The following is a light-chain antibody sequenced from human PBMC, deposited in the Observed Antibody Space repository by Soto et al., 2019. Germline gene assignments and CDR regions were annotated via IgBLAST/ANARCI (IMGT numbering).Light chain of an antibody. CDR1: SSDIGAYDY. CDR3: ISYTTTNTLI. J-gene: IGLJ2*01. Sequence: QSALTQPASVSGSPGQSITISCTGTSSDIGAYDYVSWYQQSPGKAPKLIIYEVSNRPSGVSNRFSGSKSGDTASLTISGLQAEDEADYYCISYTTTNTLIFGGGTKLTVL. V-gene: IGLV2-14*01. CDR2: EVS.